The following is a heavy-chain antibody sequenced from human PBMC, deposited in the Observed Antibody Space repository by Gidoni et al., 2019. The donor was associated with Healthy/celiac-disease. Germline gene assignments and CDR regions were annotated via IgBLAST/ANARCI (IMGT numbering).Heavy chain of an antibody. CDR2: ISGSGGST. Sequence: EVQLLESGGGLVQPGGSLRLSCAASGFTCSSYAMSWVRQAPGKGLEWVSAISGSGGSTYYADPVKGRFTISRDNSKNTLYLQMNSLRAEDTAVYYCAKDAISSVLEYYFDYWGQGTLVTVSS. V-gene: IGHV3-23*01. CDR3: AKDAISSVLEYYFDY. J-gene: IGHJ4*02. D-gene: IGHD3-3*01. CDR1: GFTCSSYA.